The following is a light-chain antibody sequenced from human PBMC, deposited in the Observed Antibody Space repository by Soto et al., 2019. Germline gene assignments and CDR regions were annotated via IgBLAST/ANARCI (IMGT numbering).Light chain of an antibody. CDR3: QSYDTSLNVYVV. Sequence: QSVLTQPPSVSGAPGQRVTISCTGSSSNIGADFDVHWYRQLPGTAPKLLIYGNINRPSGVPDRFSGSTSGTSASLTITGLQAEDEADYYCQSYDTSLNVYVVFGGGTQLTVL. CDR1: SSNIGADFD. CDR2: GNI. J-gene: IGLJ7*01. V-gene: IGLV1-40*01.